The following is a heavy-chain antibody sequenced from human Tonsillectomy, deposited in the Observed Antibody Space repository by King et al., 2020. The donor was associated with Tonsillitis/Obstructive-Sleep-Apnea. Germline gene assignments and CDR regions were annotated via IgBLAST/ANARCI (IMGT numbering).Heavy chain of an antibody. CDR1: GGSFSGYY. Sequence: VQLQQWGAGVLKPSGTLSLTCAVYGGSFSGYYWSWLRQPPGKGLEWIGEINQSGSTNYNPSLKSRVTISVDTSKNQFSLKLSSVTAADTAVYYCARDEWPQGFDPWGQGILVTVSS. CDR3: ARDEWPQGFDP. D-gene: IGHD3-3*01. V-gene: IGHV4-34*01. J-gene: IGHJ5*02. CDR2: INQSGST.